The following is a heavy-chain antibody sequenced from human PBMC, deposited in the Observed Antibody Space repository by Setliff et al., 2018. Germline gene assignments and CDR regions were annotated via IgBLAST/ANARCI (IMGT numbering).Heavy chain of an antibody. CDR3: LRFVRYGSRTTCQRPTGDDV. V-gene: IGHV1-18*04. J-gene: IGHJ4*02. CDR2: IGVNTGHT. CDR1: GYTFAESI. D-gene: IGHD3-10*01. Sequence: ASVKVSCKASGYTFAESIVSWVRQAPGQGLEWVGWIGVNTGHTTLAQKFEDRVSMATDKSTNTAYMELSGLRSDDTAVYYCLRFVRYGSRTTCQRPTGDDVGGQGPRVT.